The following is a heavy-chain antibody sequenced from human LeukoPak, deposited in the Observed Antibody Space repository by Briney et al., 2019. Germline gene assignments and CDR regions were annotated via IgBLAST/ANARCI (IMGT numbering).Heavy chain of an antibody. V-gene: IGHV3-23*01. CDR3: GKGPGRYRNYFFDY. CDR2: ISGSGGGT. CDR1: GFTFSSIA. J-gene: IGHJ4*02. Sequence: GGPLRLSCAASGFTFSSIAMSWVRRSPDKGVEGLTTISGSGGGTYYAGSVKGLFTISRDDSKNTLYLQMNSVGVDDTAVYYCGKGPGRYRNYFFDYWGQGNLVTVSS. D-gene: IGHD1-26*01.